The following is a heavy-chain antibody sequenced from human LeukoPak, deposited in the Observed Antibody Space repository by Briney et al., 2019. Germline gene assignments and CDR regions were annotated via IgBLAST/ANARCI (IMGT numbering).Heavy chain of an antibody. Sequence: PGGSLRLSCVASGFTVSSYALYWVRQAPGKGLEWVAVISYDGNNKYYGDSVKGRFTVSRDNSKNTLYLQMNSLRAEDTAVYYCAKDRAHYYDSGGYFDYWGQGTLVTVSS. J-gene: IGHJ4*02. V-gene: IGHV3-30-3*01. D-gene: IGHD3-22*01. CDR1: GFTVSSYA. CDR2: ISYDGNNK. CDR3: AKDRAHYYDSGGYFDY.